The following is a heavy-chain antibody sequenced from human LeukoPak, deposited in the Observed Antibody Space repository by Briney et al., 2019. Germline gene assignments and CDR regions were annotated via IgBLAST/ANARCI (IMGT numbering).Heavy chain of an antibody. J-gene: IGHJ4*02. D-gene: IGHD3-22*01. Sequence: GGSLRLPCAGSGFTFSSYAMTWDRQAPGKGLKWVSGISASNGNTYHADSVKGRFTIFRDNSKGTLYLQMNSLRVEDTAVYYCAKGSSDSWYSALEYWGQGTLVTVSS. V-gene: IGHV3-23*01. CDR3: AKGSSDSWYSALEY. CDR1: GFTFSSYA. CDR2: ISASNGNT.